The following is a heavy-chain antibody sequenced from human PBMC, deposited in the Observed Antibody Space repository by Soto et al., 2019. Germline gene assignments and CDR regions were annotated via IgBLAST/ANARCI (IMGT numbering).Heavy chain of an antibody. V-gene: IGHV3-9*01. CDR3: AKEGGKD. D-gene: IGHD3-16*01. Sequence: EVQLVESGGGLVQPGRSLRLSCAASGFTFDDYAMHWVRQAPGKGLEWVSGISWNSGSIGYADSVKGRFTISRDNAKNSLYLQMNSLSAEDTALYYCAKEGGKDWGQGTLVTVSS. CDR1: GFTFDDYA. CDR2: ISWNSGSI. J-gene: IGHJ4*02.